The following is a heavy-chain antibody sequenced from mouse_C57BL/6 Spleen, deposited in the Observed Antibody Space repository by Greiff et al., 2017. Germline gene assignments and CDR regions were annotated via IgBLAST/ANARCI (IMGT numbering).Heavy chain of an antibody. CDR2: ISSGSSTI. Sequence: EVMLVESGGGLVKPGGSLKLSCAASGFTFSDYGMHWVRQAPEKGLEWVAYISSGSSTIYYADTVKGRFTISRDNAKNNLFLQMNSVRSEDTAMYYCARILRDWYFDVWGTGTTVTVSS. CDR3: ARILRDWYFDV. D-gene: IGHD1-1*01. J-gene: IGHJ1*03. V-gene: IGHV5-17*01. CDR1: GFTFSDYG.